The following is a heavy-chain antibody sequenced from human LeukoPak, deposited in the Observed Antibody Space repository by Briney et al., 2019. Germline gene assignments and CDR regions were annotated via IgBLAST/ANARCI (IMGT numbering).Heavy chain of an antibody. CDR1: GYSISSGYY. CDR2: IYHSGST. CDR3: ARLVRRRAFDI. V-gene: IGHV4-38-2*02. J-gene: IGHJ3*02. Sequence: PSETLSLTCTVSGYSISSGYYWGWIRQPPGKGLEWIGSIYHSGSTYYNPSLKSRVTISVDTSKNQFSLKLSSVTAADTTVYYCARLVRRRAFDIWGQGTMVTVSS. D-gene: IGHD1-1*01.